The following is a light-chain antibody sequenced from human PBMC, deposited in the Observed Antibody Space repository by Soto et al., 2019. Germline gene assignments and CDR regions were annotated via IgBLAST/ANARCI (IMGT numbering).Light chain of an antibody. Sequence: QSVLTQSPSASGTPGQRVTISCSGSSSNIGANTVNWYQQLPGTAPKLLIFFGSHRPSGVSDRFSGSKSGSSASLAISGIQSEDEADYYCQSYDSSLSGFYVFGTGTKVTVL. J-gene: IGLJ1*01. CDR1: SSNIGANT. V-gene: IGLV1-44*01. CDR3: QSYDSSLSGFYV. CDR2: FGS.